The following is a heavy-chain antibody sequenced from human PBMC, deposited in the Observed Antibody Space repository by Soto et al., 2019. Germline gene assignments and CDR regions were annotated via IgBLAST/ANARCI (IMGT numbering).Heavy chain of an antibody. CDR2: INPSGGST. CDR1: GYTFTDYR. Sequence: QVQLVQSGAEVKEPGASVKVSCKASGYTFTDYRIHWVRQAPGQGLEWMGMINPSGGSTTYAQKVQGRVTMTRDTSTSTVYMELSSLRSEDTAVYYCARERGAWGQGTLVTVSS. CDR3: ARERGA. V-gene: IGHV1-46*01. D-gene: IGHD1-26*01. J-gene: IGHJ4*02.